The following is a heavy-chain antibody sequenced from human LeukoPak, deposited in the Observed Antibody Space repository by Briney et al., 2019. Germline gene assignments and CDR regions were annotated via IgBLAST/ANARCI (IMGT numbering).Heavy chain of an antibody. J-gene: IGHJ4*02. Sequence: GGSLRLSCAASGFTFSSYGMHWVRQAPGKGLEWVAVISYDGSNKYYADSVKGRFTISRDNSKNTLYLQMNSLRAEDTAVYYCAKRHPWNDWEYFDYWGQGTLVTVSS. CDR2: ISYDGSNK. D-gene: IGHD1-1*01. CDR1: GFTFSSYG. V-gene: IGHV3-30*18. CDR3: AKRHPWNDWEYFDY.